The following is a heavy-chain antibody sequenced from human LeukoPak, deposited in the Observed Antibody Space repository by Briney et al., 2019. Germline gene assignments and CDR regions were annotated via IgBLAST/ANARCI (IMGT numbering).Heavy chain of an antibody. CDR1: GFTFSNYW. CDR2: IKQDGSET. J-gene: IGHJ6*04. CDR3: AELGITMIGGV. D-gene: IGHD3-10*02. Sequence: GGSLRLSCAASGFTFSNYWMNWVRQAPGKGLEWVANIKQDGSETYYVDSVKGRFTISRDNAKNSLYLQMNSLRAEDTAVYYCAELGITMIGGVWGKGTTVTISS. V-gene: IGHV3-7*01.